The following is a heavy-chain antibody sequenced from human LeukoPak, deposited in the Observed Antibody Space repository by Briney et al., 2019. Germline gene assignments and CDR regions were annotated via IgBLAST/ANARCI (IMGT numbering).Heavy chain of an antibody. J-gene: IGHJ4*02. V-gene: IGHV3-23*01. D-gene: IGHD3-9*01. CDR1: GFTFSSYA. CDR3: AKGYDILTGYYSGFDY. CDR2: ISSSGSGT. Sequence: GGSLRLSCAASGFTFSSYAMSWVRQAPGKGLEWVSAISSSGSGTYYADSVKGRFTISRDNSKNTLYLQMNSLRAEDTAVYYCAKGYDILTGYYSGFDYWGQGTLVTVSS.